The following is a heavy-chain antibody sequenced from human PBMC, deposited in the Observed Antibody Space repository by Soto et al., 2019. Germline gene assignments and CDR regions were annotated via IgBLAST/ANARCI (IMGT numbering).Heavy chain of an antibody. Sequence: GGSLRLSCAAYGLTVTSTFSGWVRQAPGKGLDWVSVISSDGNTYYADSVKGRFSISRQSSDNTLYLQMNTLRDDDTAVYYCARRPPGSSCDRTSCPFDFWGQGALVTVSS. V-gene: IGHV3-53*01. CDR3: ARRPPGSSCDRTSCPFDF. CDR1: GLTVTSTF. J-gene: IGHJ4*02. CDR2: ISSDGNT. D-gene: IGHD2-2*01.